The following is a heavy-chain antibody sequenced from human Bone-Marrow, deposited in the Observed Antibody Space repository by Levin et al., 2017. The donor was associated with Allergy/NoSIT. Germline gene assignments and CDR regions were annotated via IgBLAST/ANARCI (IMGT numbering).Heavy chain of an antibody. CDR1: GNSFTEFS. CDR3: AGQNYYYGLEI. J-gene: IGHJ6*02. V-gene: IGHV1-24*01. Sequence: GESLKISCKVSGNSFTEFSIHWVRQAPGKGLEWMGGFDIEEGETIYSQTFQGRINLTDDTSADTAYMELRSLRSDDTAVYYCAGQNYYYGLEIWGHGTTVAVSS. CDR2: FDIEEGET.